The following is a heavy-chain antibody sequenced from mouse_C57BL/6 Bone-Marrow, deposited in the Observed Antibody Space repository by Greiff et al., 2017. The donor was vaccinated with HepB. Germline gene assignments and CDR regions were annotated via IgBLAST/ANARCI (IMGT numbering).Heavy chain of an antibody. CDR2: ISGGGGNT. V-gene: IGHV5-9*01. Sequence: EVQRVESGGGLVKPGGSLKLSCAASGFTFSSYTMSWVRQTPEKRLEWVATISGGGGNTYYPDSVKGRFTISRDNAKNTLYLQMSSLRSEDTALYYCARPDYYGSSLYAMDYWGQGTSVTVSS. CDR1: GFTFSSYT. J-gene: IGHJ4*01. D-gene: IGHD1-1*01. CDR3: ARPDYYGSSLYAMDY.